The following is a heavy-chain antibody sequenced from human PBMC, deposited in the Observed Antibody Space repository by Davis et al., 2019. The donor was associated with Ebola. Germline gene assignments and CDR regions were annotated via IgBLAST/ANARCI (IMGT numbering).Heavy chain of an antibody. J-gene: IGHJ4*02. V-gene: IGHV3-53*01. Sequence: GESLKISCAASGFTINNNYMSWVRQAPGKGLELVSIIHSGGSTHYADSVKGRFTVSRDDSKNTLYLQMNSLRAEDTAVYYCARGGSALSHDYWGQGSLVTVSS. CDR2: IHSGGST. CDR1: GFTINNNY. D-gene: IGHD6-25*01. CDR3: ARGGSALSHDY.